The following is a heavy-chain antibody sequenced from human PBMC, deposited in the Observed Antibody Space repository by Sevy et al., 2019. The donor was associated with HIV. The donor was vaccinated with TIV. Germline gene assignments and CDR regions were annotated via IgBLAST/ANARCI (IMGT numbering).Heavy chain of an antibody. CDR2: VKQDMSEK. CDR1: GFTFSSNW. D-gene: IGHD2-21*01. V-gene: IGHV3-7*01. CDR3: ARAQQVTMLVVIGGLYFDL. Sequence: GGSLRLSCVASGFTFSSNWMTWVRQAPGKVLEWVANVKQDMSEKYYADSVKGGFTISKDNAKNSLYLPKNSLRAEATAVYYCARAQQVTMLVVIGGLYFDLWGQGTLVTVSS. J-gene: IGHJ4*02.